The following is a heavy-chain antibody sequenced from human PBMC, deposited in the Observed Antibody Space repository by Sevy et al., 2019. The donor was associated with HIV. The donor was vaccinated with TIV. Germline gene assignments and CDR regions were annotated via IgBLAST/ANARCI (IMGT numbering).Heavy chain of an antibody. CDR2: IYYSGST. CDR3: ASGATYYYGSGSYDY. CDR1: GGSISSGDYY. J-gene: IGHJ4*02. V-gene: IGHV4-31*03. Sequence: SETLSLTCTVSGGSISSGDYYWSWIRQHPGKGLEWIGYIYYSGSTYYNPSLKSRVTISVDTSKNQFSLKLSSVTAADTAVYYCASGATYYYGSGSYDYWGQGTLVTVSS. D-gene: IGHD3-10*01.